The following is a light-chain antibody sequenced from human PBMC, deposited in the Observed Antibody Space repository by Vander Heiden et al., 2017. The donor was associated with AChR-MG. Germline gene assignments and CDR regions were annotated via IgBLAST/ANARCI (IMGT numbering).Light chain of an antibody. V-gene: IGKV1-5*03. J-gene: IGKJ2*01. CDR2: GAA. CDR3: LQYNTLYS. Sequence: DIQMTQSPSTLSASVGDRVTITCGASQSISSWLAWYQQKPGIAPKLLISGAASLERGVPSRFSGSGSGTEFTLTISSLQPDDFATYYCLQYNTLYSFGQGTRLEIK. CDR1: QSISSW.